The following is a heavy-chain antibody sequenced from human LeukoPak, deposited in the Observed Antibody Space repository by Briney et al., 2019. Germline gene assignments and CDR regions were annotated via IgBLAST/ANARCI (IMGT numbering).Heavy chain of an antibody. Sequence: GGSLRLSCAASGFTFSSYGMSWVRQAPGKGLEWVSVIGGCDGSTYYADSVKGRFTISRDNSKNTLYVQMNSLRAEDTAVYYCAKGHYYGSGSLDYWGQGTLVTVSA. J-gene: IGHJ4*02. CDR3: AKGHYYGSGSLDY. D-gene: IGHD3-10*01. CDR1: GFTFSSYG. CDR2: IGGCDGST. V-gene: IGHV3-23*01.